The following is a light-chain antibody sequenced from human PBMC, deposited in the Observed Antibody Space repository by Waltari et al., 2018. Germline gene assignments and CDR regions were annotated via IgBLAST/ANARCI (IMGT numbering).Light chain of an antibody. J-gene: IGLJ3*02. CDR1: TLPNQD. CDR3: QSADSITTFEV. V-gene: IGLV3-25*03. Sequence: SFELTQPPSVSVSPGQPASIPCSGETLPNQDTYWYQQKAGQAPGLVVFKDTERPSGIPERFSGSSSGTVVTLTITGVRTEDEADDYCQSADSITTFEVFGGGTKWTVL. CDR2: KDT.